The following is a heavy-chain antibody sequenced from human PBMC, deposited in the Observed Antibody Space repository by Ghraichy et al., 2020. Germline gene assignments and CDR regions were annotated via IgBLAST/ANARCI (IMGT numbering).Heavy chain of an antibody. Sequence: LSLTCAASGFTFSSYWMSWVRQAPGKGLEWVANIKQDGSEKYYVDSVKGRFTISRDNAKNSLYLQMNSLRAEDTAVYYCARVHDFWSGFDYWGQGTLVTVSS. CDR3: ARVHDFWSGFDY. V-gene: IGHV3-7*03. D-gene: IGHD3-3*01. CDR2: IKQDGSEK. J-gene: IGHJ4*02. CDR1: GFTFSSYW.